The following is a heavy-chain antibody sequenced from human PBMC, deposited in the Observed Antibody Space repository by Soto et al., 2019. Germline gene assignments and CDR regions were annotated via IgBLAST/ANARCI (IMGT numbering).Heavy chain of an antibody. J-gene: IGHJ4*02. D-gene: IGHD4-4*01. Sequence: SETLSLTCNVSGGSMSSYYWSWIRQPPGKGLEWIGYVYYSGSTNYNPSPKSRVTISVDTSKNQFSLKLSSVTAADTAVYYCASYANYNQFWGQGTLVTVS. CDR1: GGSMSSYY. CDR3: ASYANYNQF. CDR2: VYYSGST. V-gene: IGHV4-59*01.